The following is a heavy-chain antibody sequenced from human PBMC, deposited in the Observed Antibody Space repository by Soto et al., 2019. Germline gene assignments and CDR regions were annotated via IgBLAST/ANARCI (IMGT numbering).Heavy chain of an antibody. V-gene: IGHV4-39*01. CDR3: VKTINYYGLGTFCWFES. D-gene: IGHD3-10*01. CDR2: IHHSGST. J-gene: IGHJ5*01. Sequence: PGEGLQWIGNIHHSGSTSYNPSLKSRVTISVDTPKNQFSLKLTSVTAADTAVYYCVKTINYYGLGTFCWFESWGHGTLVIVSS.